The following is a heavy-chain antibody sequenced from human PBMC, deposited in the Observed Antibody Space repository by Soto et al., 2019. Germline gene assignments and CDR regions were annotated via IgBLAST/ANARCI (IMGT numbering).Heavy chain of an antibody. V-gene: IGHV3-23*01. J-gene: IGHJ4*02. CDR3: AKEVVEVISNYYFDS. D-gene: IGHD4-4*01. CDR1: GFRFRSFA. Sequence: GGSLRLSCAASGFRFRSFAMSWVRQAPGKGLEWVSNISGGGSSVYYADSVRGRFTTSRDNSENTLFLQMSSLRADDTAVYFCAKEVVEVISNYYFDSWGQGTLVTVSS. CDR2: ISGGGSSV.